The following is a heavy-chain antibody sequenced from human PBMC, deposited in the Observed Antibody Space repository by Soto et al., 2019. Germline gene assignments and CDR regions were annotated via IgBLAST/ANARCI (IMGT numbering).Heavy chain of an antibody. D-gene: IGHD2-15*01. CDR2: IKYDGSEE. J-gene: IGHJ6*02. V-gene: IGHV3-7*01. CDR3: ARMASFYCSGGSCYPTYGMDV. Sequence: GGSLRLPCVVSGFSFSSVWMTWVRQAPGKGLECVANIKYDGSEEYYADSVKGRFTISRDNSKNTLYLQMNSLRAEDTAVYYCARMASFYCSGGSCYPTYGMDVWGQGTTVTVSS. CDR1: GFSFSSVW.